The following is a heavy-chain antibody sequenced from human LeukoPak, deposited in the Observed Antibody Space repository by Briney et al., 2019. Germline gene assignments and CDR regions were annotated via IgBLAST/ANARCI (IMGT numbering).Heavy chain of an antibody. J-gene: IGHJ4*02. Sequence: SVKVSCKASGGTFTSYAISWVRQAPGQGLEWMGRIIPIFGTANYAQKFQGRVTITTDESTSTVYMELSSLRSEDTAVYDCARDPSPYYYDSSGYYSYYFDYWGQGTLVTVSS. CDR1: GGTFTSYA. V-gene: IGHV1-69*05. D-gene: IGHD3-22*01. CDR2: IIPIFGTA. CDR3: ARDPSPYYYDSSGYYSYYFDY.